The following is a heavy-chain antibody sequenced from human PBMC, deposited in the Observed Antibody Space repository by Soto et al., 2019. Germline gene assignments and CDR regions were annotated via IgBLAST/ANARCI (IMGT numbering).Heavy chain of an antibody. D-gene: IGHD1-26*01. CDR1: GGSISSGGYY. CDR2: ISYRGST. Sequence: QVQLQESGPGLVKPSQTLSLTCTVSGGSISSGGYYWSWIRQHPGKGLEWIGYISYRGSTYYNPSLKSRVTISVDTSKNQFSLKLSSVTAADTAVYYCARGIIVGANFDYWGQGTLVTVSS. J-gene: IGHJ4*02. V-gene: IGHV4-31*03. CDR3: ARGIIVGANFDY.